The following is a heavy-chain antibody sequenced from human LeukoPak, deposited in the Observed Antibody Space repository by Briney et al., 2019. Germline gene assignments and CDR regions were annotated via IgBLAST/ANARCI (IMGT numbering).Heavy chain of an antibody. CDR1: GFTFSSYS. CDR2: ISSSSSTI. J-gene: IGHJ3*02. D-gene: IGHD5-18*01. Sequence: SGGSLRLSCAASGFTFSSYSMNWVRQAPGKGLEWVSYISSSSSTIYYADSVKGRFTISRDNAKNSLYLQMNSLRAEDTAVYYCARDSSKYSYGNDAFDIWGQGTMVTVSS. CDR3: ARDSSKYSYGNDAFDI. V-gene: IGHV3-48*04.